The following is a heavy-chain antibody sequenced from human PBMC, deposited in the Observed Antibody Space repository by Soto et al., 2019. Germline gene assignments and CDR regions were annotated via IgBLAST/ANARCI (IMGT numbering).Heavy chain of an antibody. CDR3: AKPTFSSVAGWVDY. D-gene: IGHD6-19*01. CDR1: GFTFSSYG. CDR2: ISYDGSNK. V-gene: IGHV3-30*18. J-gene: IGHJ4*02. Sequence: QVQLVESGGGVVQPGRSLRLSCAASGFTFSSYGMHWVRQAPGKGLEWVAGISYDGSNKYYADSVKGRFTISRDNSKNTLYLQTKSVRAEDTAVYYCAKPTFSSVAGWVDYWGQGTLVTVSS.